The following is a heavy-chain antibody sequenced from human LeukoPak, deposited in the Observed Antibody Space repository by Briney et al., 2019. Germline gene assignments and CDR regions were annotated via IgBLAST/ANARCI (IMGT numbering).Heavy chain of an antibody. CDR2: ISGSGGST. J-gene: IGHJ6*02. Sequence: PGGSLRLSCAASGFTFSSYAMSWVRQAPGKGLEWVSAISGSGGSTYYADSVKGRFTISRDNSKNTLYLQMNSLRAEDTAVYYCAKGPMSNYYDSSDYLDYYYYYGMDVWGQGTTVTVSS. CDR1: GFTFSSYA. CDR3: AKGPMSNYYDSSDYLDYYYYYGMDV. V-gene: IGHV3-23*01. D-gene: IGHD3-22*01.